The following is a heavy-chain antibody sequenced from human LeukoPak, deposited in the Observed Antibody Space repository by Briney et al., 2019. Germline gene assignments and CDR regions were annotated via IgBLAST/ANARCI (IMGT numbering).Heavy chain of an antibody. D-gene: IGHD3-10*01. V-gene: IGHV3-23*01. CDR1: GISLSNYA. CDR2: ISERGGST. J-gene: IGHJ4*02. CDR3: AKRGVVIRVFLVGFHKEAYYFDS. Sequence: SGGSLRLSCVVSGISLSNYAMTWVRQAPGKGLEWVSYISERGGSTTYADSVKGRFTISRDNPKNTLYLQMNSLRAEDTAVYFCAKRGVVIRVFLVGFHKEAYYFDSWGQGALVTVPS.